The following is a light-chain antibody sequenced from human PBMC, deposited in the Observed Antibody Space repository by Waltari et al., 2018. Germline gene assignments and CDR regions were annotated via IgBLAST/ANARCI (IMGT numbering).Light chain of an antibody. V-gene: IGKV3-15*01. Sequence: EIVMTQSPATLSVSPGEAVTLSCRASRAIANNLAWYQQKPGQALRLLIYDASTRATGIPARFSGSWSGTEFTLTITSLQSEDSAVYFCQQFNTGYSFGQGTKLEIK. CDR2: DAS. J-gene: IGKJ2*01. CDR3: QQFNTGYS. CDR1: RAIANN.